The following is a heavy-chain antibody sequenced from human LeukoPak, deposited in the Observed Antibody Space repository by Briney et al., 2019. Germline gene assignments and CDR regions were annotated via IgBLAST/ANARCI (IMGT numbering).Heavy chain of an antibody. CDR2: INHSGST. CDR3: ARPPRCSSTSCYRAFDI. Sequence: SETLSLTCAVYGGSFSGYYWSWIRQPPGKGLEWIGEINHSGSTNYNPSLKSRVIISVDPSKNQFSLKLRSVTAADTAVYYCARPPRCSSTSCYRAFDIWGQGTVVTVSS. V-gene: IGHV4-34*01. CDR1: GGSFSGYY. J-gene: IGHJ3*02. D-gene: IGHD2-2*01.